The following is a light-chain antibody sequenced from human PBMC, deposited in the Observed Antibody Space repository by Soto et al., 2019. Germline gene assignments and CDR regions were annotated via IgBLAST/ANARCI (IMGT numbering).Light chain of an antibody. J-gene: IGLJ2*01. CDR2: LEGSGSY. CDR1: SGHSSYI. CDR3: ETWESKILV. Sequence: QAVVTQSSSASASLGSSVRLTCTLSSGHSSYIIAWHQQQPGKAPRYLMKLEGSGSYNKGSGVPDPFSGSSSGADRYLTISNLPFEDEADYYCETWESKILVFGGGTKLNVL. V-gene: IGLV4-60*02.